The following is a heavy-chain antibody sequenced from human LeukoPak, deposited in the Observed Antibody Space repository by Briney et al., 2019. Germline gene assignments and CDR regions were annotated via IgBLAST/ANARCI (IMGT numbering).Heavy chain of an antibody. CDR1: GYSFTTYW. CDR3: ARLSCTGASCYFLYFDY. CDR2: IYPGDSDT. J-gene: IGHJ4*02. Sequence: GESLKISCKGSGYSFTTYWIGWVRQMPGKGLEWMGIIYPGDSDTRYSPSFEGQVTISADTSISTAYLQWSSLKASDTALYYCARLSCTGASCYFLYFDYWGQGTLVTVSS. D-gene: IGHD2-15*01. V-gene: IGHV5-51*01.